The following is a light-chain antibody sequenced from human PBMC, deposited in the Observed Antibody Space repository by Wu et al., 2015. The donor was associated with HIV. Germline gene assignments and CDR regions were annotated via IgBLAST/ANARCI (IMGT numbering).Light chain of an antibody. V-gene: IGKV3-20*01. CDR3: QQYGSSPIT. J-gene: IGKJ5*01. CDR2: GAS. Sequence: EIVLTQSPATLSLSPGERATLSCRASQTVSSNYVAWYQQKPGQTPRLLIYGASTRATGIPARFSGSGSGTEFTLTISRLEPEDFAVYYCQQYGSSPITFGQGTRLEIK. CDR1: QTVSSNY.